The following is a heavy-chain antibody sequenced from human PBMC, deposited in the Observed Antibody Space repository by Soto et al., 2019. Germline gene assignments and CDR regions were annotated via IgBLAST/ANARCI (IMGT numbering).Heavy chain of an antibody. CDR2: IYYSGST. CDR3: ARMGLITYGDYAPAGYYYYMDV. Sequence: SETLSLTCTVSGGSISSYYWSWIRQPPGKGLEWIGYIYYSGSTNYNPSLKSRVTISVDTSKNQFSLKLSSVTAADTAVYYCARMGLITYGDYAPAGYYYYMDVWGKGTTVTVSS. J-gene: IGHJ6*03. CDR1: GGSISSYY. V-gene: IGHV4-59*01. D-gene: IGHD4-17*01.